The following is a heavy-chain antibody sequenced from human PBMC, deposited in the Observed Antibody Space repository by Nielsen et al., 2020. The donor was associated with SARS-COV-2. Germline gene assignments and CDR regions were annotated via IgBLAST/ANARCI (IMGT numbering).Heavy chain of an antibody. Sequence: GESLKISCVASGFTFSGSAMHWVRQASGKGLEWLGRIRSYAKEYATAYAASVKGRFTISRDDSKNTAYLQMNSLKTEDTAVYYCTRHITADYDILTGYSTYYFDYWGQGTLVTVSS. J-gene: IGHJ4*02. CDR1: GFTFSGSA. V-gene: IGHV3-73*01. CDR2: IRSYAKEYAT. D-gene: IGHD3-9*01. CDR3: TRHITADYDILTGYSTYYFDY.